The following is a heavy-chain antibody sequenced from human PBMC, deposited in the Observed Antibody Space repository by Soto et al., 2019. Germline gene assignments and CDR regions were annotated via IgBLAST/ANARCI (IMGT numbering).Heavy chain of an antibody. CDR2: IYYSGNT. J-gene: IGHJ4*02. V-gene: IGHV4-30-4*01. Sequence: SETLSLTSTVSGGSISSGCSYWGWIRQPPGKGLEWIGYIYYSGNTYFNPSLKSRVTLSVDTSKNQFSLNLSSVTAADTAVYYCVRYCRTTKCPFDYWGQGTLVTFSS. CDR3: VRYCRTTKCPFDY. D-gene: IGHD2-2*01. CDR1: GGSISSGCSY.